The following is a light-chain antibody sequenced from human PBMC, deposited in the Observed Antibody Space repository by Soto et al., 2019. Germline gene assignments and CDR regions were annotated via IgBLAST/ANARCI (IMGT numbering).Light chain of an antibody. CDR1: QSISNY. V-gene: IGKV1-39*01. CDR2: AAS. CDR3: QQSYITPPFT. J-gene: IGKJ3*01. Sequence: DIPMTQSPSSLSASVGDRVTITCRASQSISNYLNWYQQKPGKAPQVLIYAASTLRSGVPSRFSGSGSGTDFTLTISSLQPEDFATYYCQQSYITPPFTFGPGTKVDIK.